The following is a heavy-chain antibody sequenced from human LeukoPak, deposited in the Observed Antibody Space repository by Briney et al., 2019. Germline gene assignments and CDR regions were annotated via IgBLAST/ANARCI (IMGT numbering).Heavy chain of an antibody. CDR1: GFTFSSYG. D-gene: IGHD6-13*01. V-gene: IGHV3-30*18. CDR3: AKDLALARSYSSSWYEEYFDY. Sequence: GGSLRLSCAASGFTFSSYGMHWVRQAPGKGLEWVAVISYDGSNKYYADSVKGRFTISRDNSKNTLYLQMNSLRAEDTAVYYCAKDLALARSYSSSWYEEYFDYWGQGTLVTVSS. J-gene: IGHJ4*02. CDR2: ISYDGSNK.